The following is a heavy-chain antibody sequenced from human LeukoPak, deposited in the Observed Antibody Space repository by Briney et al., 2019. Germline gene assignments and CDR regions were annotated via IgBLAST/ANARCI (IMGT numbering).Heavy chain of an antibody. V-gene: IGHV3-7*01. D-gene: IGHD2-21*01. J-gene: IGHJ4*02. CDR1: GFTFSYYW. Sequence: GGSLRLSCAASGFTFSYYWMSWVRQTPGKGLEWVANIKQDGSEKYYVDSVNGRFTISRDNAKNSLYLQMNSLRAEDTAVYYCAREHNFFDYWGQGTLVTVSS. CDR3: AREHNFFDY. CDR2: IKQDGSEK.